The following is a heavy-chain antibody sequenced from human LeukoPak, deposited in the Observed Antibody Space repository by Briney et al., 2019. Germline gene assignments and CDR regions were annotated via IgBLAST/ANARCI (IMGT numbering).Heavy chain of an antibody. CDR2: IFYKGNT. J-gene: IGHJ4*02. CDR1: GGSASSDTYY. D-gene: IGHD5-18*01. CDR3: ARERGYPYGWAY. V-gene: IGHV4-61*01. Sequence: SETLSLTCTVSGGSASSDTYYWSWTRQPPGKGLEWLGYIFYKGNTNNNPSLKSRITISIDTSKNECSLKLTSVTAADTAVYYCARERGYPYGWAYWGEGALVTVSS.